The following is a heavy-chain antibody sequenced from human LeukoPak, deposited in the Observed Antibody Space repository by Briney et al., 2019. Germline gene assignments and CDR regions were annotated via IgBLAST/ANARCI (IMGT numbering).Heavy chain of an antibody. CDR2: IYYSGST. CDR3: ARRTLERNAFDL. J-gene: IGHJ3*01. D-gene: IGHD1-1*01. CDR1: GGSISSGGYY. V-gene: IGHV4-31*03. Sequence: PSQTLSLTRTVSGGSISSGGYYWSWIRQHPGKGLEWIGYIYYSGSTYYNPSLKSRVTISVDTSKNQFSLKLSSVTAADTAVYYCARRTLERNAFDLWGQGTMVTVSS.